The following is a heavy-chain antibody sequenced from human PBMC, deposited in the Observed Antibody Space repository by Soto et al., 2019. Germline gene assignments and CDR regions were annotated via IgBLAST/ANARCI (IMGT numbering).Heavy chain of an antibody. V-gene: IGHV1-18*01. J-gene: IGHJ6*02. CDR2: SNAQNGNT. CDR1: GYTFTTYG. D-gene: IGHD3-10*01. Sequence: QVQLEQSAPEVKKPGASVKVSCKASGYTFTTYGISWVRQAPGQGLEWLGWSNAQNGNTNYAQNLQGRVIMTADTSTSTAYMELRSLRSDDTAIYYCTREGSAPYYYYGMDAWGQGTTVTVSS. CDR3: TREGSAPYYYYGMDA.